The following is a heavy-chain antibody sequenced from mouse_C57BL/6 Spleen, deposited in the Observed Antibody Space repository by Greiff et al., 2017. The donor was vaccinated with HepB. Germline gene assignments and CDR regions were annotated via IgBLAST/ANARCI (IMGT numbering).Heavy chain of an antibody. CDR2: ISSGSSTI. D-gene: IGHD1-1*01. CDR3: ARGYYGGFAY. Sequence: EVQRVESGGGLVKPGGSLKLSCAASGFTFSDYGMHWVRQAPEKGLEWVAYISSGSSTIYYADTVKGRFTISRDNAKTTLFLQMTSLRSEDTAMYYCARGYYGGFAYWGQGTLVTVSA. J-gene: IGHJ3*01. CDR1: GFTFSDYG. V-gene: IGHV5-17*01.